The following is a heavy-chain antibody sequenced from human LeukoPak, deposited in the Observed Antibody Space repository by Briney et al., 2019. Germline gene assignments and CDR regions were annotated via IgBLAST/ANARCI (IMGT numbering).Heavy chain of an antibody. J-gene: IGHJ5*02. D-gene: IGHD3-9*01. Sequence: SETLSLTCTVSGVSVTTTPYYWAWIRQSPGKGLEWIGNVYSSGTTYYNPSFKSRVTISVDTSQNQFSLNLSSVTAADTAIYFCARLPTGYPNWFDPWGQGTRVTVSS. V-gene: IGHV4-39*01. CDR2: VYSSGTT. CDR1: GVSVTTTPYY. CDR3: ARLPTGYPNWFDP.